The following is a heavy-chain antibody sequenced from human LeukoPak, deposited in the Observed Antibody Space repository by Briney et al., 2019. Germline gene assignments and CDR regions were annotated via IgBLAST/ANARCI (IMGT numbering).Heavy chain of an antibody. Sequence: SQTLSLTCAISGDSVSSDSAAWNWIRQSPSRGLEWLGRTYYRSKWYNDYAVSLRSRITINPDTSKNQFSLQLNSVTPEDTAIYYCARVKVAGDYYSGYWGQGTLVTVSS. D-gene: IGHD6-19*01. J-gene: IGHJ4*02. V-gene: IGHV6-1*01. CDR2: TYYRSKWYN. CDR1: GDSVSSDSAA. CDR3: ARVKVAGDYYSGY.